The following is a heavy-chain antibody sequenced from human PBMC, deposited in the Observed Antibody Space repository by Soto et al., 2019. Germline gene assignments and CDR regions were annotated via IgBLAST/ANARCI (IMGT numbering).Heavy chain of an antibody. CDR2: MNPIFGTA. J-gene: IGHJ6*02. CDR1: GYTFTSYD. CDR3: ARGEKVRGVIPKALDYYYYYGMDV. V-gene: IGHV1-69*13. D-gene: IGHD3-10*01. Sequence: GASVKVSCKASGYTFTSYDINWVRQATGQGLEWMGWMNPIFGTANYAQKFQGRVTITADESTSTAYMELSSLRSEDTAVYYCARGEKVRGVIPKALDYYYYYGMDVWGQGTTVTVSS.